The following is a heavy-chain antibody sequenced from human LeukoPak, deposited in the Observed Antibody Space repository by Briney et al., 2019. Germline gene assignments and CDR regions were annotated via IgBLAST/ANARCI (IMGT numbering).Heavy chain of an antibody. CDR1: GFTVSSNY. CDR2: VSSSSTSI. J-gene: IGHJ3*01. D-gene: IGHD2-2*01. V-gene: IGHV3-21*01. CDR3: ARGPPCSSTSCYVTGAFDF. Sequence: PGGSLRLSCAASGFTVSSNYMSWVRQAPGKGLEWVSSVSSSSTSIYYADSLKGRFTISRDNAKNSLFLQVNSLRDEDTAVYYCARGPPCSSTSCYVTGAFDFWGQGTMVTVSS.